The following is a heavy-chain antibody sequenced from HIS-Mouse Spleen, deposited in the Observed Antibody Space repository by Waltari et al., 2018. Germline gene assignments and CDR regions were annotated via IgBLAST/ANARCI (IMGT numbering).Heavy chain of an antibody. CDR2: IYYSGSN. Sequence: QLQLQESGPGLVKPSETLSLTCTVSGGSISSSSYYWGWIRQPPGKGLEWIGGIYYSGSNYHNPSLKSRVTISVDTSKNQFSLKLSSVTAADTALYYCAREIPYSSSWYDWYFDLWGRGTLVTVSS. J-gene: IGHJ2*01. CDR1: GGSISSSSYY. D-gene: IGHD6-13*01. V-gene: IGHV4-39*07. CDR3: AREIPYSSSWYDWYFDL.